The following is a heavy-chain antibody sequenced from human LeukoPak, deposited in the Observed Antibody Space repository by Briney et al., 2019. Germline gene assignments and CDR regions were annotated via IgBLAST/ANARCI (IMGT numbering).Heavy chain of an antibody. CDR3: ARHVVGLQLPDNWFDP. J-gene: IGHJ5*02. Sequence: SETLSLTCTVSGGSISSYYWSWIRQPPGKGLEWVGYIYYSGSTSYNPSLKSRVTISVDTSKNQFSLKLSSVTAADTAVYYCARHVVGLQLPDNWFDPWGQGTLVTVSS. CDR2: IYYSGST. D-gene: IGHD5-24*01. CDR1: GGSISSYY. V-gene: IGHV4-59*08.